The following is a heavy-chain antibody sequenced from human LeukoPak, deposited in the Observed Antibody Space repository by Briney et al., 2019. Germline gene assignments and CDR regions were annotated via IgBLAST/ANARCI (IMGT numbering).Heavy chain of an antibody. CDR1: GFTFSNYW. CDR2: INRDGSER. CDR3: ARRNAMDV. Sequence: GGSLRLSCAASGFTFSNYWMTWVRQAPGRGLEWVANINRDGSERYYVDSVKGRFTISRDDAKSSLYLQMNSLRAEDTAVYYCARRNAMDVWGQGTTVIVFS. V-gene: IGHV3-7*03. J-gene: IGHJ6*02.